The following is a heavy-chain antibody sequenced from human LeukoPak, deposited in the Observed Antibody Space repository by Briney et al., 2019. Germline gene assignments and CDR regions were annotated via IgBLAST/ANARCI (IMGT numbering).Heavy chain of an antibody. J-gene: IGHJ6*02. D-gene: IGHD1-26*01. V-gene: IGHV3-23*01. CDR2: ISGGGDST. Sequence: GGSLRLSCAASGFTFSSYAMSWVRQAPGKGLEWVSAISGGGDSTYYVDSVKGRFTISRDSSKNTLYLQMNSLRAEDTAVYYCAALVGAKPKTGMDVWGQGTTVTVSS. CDR3: AALVGAKPKTGMDV. CDR1: GFTFSSYA.